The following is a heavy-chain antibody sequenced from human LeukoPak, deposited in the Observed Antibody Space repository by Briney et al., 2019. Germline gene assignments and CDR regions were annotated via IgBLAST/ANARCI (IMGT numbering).Heavy chain of an antibody. CDR3: ARAAPSGDYYYYYYMDV. CDR2: IIPIFGTA. Sequence: GASVKVSCKASGYTFTNNFMHWVRQAPGQGLEWMGGIIPIFGTANYAQKFQGRVTITADESTSTAYMELSSLRSEDTAVYYCARAAPSGDYYYYYYMDVWGKGTTVTISS. V-gene: IGHV1-69*13. J-gene: IGHJ6*03. CDR1: GYTFTNNF. D-gene: IGHD3-10*01.